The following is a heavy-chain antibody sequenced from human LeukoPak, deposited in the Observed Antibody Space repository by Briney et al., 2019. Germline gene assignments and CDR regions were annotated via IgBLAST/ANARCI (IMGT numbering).Heavy chain of an antibody. J-gene: IGHJ5*02. CDR2: ISRSSSTI. Sequence: GGSLRLSCAASGFTFSSYEMNWVRQAPGKGPEWVSYISRSSSTIYYADSVKGRFTISRDNAKSLLYLQMNSLRAEDTAVYYCAREGGSSWGFDPWGQGTLVTVSS. CDR1: GFTFSSYE. D-gene: IGHD7-27*01. V-gene: IGHV3-48*03. CDR3: AREGGSSWGFDP.